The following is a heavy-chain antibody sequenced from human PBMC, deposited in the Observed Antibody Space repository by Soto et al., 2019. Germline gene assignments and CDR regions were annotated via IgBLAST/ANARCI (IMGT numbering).Heavy chain of an antibody. CDR2: ISGSGGST. CDR3: GKANAARPGGGGFDY. J-gene: IGHJ4*02. Sequence: EVQLLESGGGLVQPGGSLRLSCAASGFTFSSYAMSWVRQAPGKGLEWVSAISGSGGSTYYADSVKGRFTISRDNSKNTLYLQMNSRRAGDTAVYSWGKANAARPGGGGFDYWGQGTLVTVSS. CDR1: GFTFSSYA. D-gene: IGHD6-6*01. V-gene: IGHV3-23*01.